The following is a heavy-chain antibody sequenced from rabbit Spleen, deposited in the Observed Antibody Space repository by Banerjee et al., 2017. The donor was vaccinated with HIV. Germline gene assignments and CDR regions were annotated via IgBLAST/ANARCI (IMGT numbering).Heavy chain of an antibody. CDR1: GFSFSSSYW. J-gene: IGHJ6*01. CDR2: IDTSDGDT. CDR3: ARDTSSSFSSYGMDL. D-gene: IGHD1-1*01. V-gene: IGHV1S45*01. Sequence: QEQLEESGGGLVTPGGSLALTCKASGFSFSSSYWICWVRQAPGKGLEWIACIDTSDGDTDYANWPKGRFTISKTSSTTVTLQMTRLTAADTATYFCARDTSSSFSSYGMDLWGPGTLVTVS.